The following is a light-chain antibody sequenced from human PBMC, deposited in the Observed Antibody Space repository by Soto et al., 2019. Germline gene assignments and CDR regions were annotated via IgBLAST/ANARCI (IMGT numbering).Light chain of an antibody. CDR1: TSDVGGFDL. J-gene: IGLJ1*01. CDR2: EVT. V-gene: IGLV2-23*02. CDR3: CSYAGPDTYV. Sequence: QSVLTQPASVSGSPGQSITISCTGSTSDVGGFDLVSWYQQHPGKAPKLMIYEVTKRPSRVSDRFSGSKSGNTASLTISGLQAEDEADYYCCSYAGPDTYVFGTGTKVTVL.